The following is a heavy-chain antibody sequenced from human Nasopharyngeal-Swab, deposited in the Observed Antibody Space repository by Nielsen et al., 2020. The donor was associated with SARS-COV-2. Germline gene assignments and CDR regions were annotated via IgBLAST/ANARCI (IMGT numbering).Heavy chain of an antibody. J-gene: IGHJ6*03. Sequence: ESLKISCAASGFTFNNYNFNWVRQAPGKGLEWIGEINHSGSTNYNPSLKSRVTISVDTSKNQFSLELSSVTDADTAVYYCARGLSGIVPAPILGLGPFYSYYNMDVWGKGTTVTVSS. CDR2: INHSGST. CDR1: GFTFNNYN. CDR3: ARGLSGIVPAPILGLGPFYSYYNMDV. V-gene: IGHV4-34*01. D-gene: IGHD2-2*01.